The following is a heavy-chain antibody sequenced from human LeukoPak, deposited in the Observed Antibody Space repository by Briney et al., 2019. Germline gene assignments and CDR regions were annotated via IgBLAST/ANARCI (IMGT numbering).Heavy chain of an antibody. Sequence: GGSLRLSCAASGFTFSDYYMSWIRQAPGKGLEWVAVISYDGSNKYYADSVKGRFTISRDNSKNTLYLQMNSLRAEDTAVYYCARASTFTYMDVWGKGTTVTVSS. J-gene: IGHJ6*03. CDR2: ISYDGSNK. CDR3: ARASTFTYMDV. D-gene: IGHD5/OR15-5a*01. V-gene: IGHV3-30-3*01. CDR1: GFTFSDYY.